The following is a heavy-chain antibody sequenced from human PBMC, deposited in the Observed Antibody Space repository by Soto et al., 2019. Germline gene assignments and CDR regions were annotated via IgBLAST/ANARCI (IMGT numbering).Heavy chain of an antibody. CDR1: GFTFSGYA. V-gene: IGHV3-30-3*01. D-gene: IGHD6-6*01. CDR2: ISYDGSNK. Sequence: PGGSLRLSCAASGFTFSGYAMHWVRQAPGKGLEWVAVISYDGSNKYYADSVKGRFTISRDNSKNTLYLQMNSLRAEDTAVYYCARGDSDSSSSEVWGQGTTVTVSS. J-gene: IGHJ6*02. CDR3: ARGDSDSSSSEV.